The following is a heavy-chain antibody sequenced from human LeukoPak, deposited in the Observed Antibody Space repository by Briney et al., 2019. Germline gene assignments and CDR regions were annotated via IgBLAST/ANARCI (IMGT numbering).Heavy chain of an antibody. D-gene: IGHD2-2*01. V-gene: IGHV3-21*01. J-gene: IGHJ4*02. CDR1: GFTFSSYS. CDR2: ISSSSSYI. Sequence: GGSLRLSCAASGFTFSSYSMNWVRQAPGKGLEWVSSISSSSSYIYYADSVKGRFTISRDNAKNSLYLQMNSLRAEDTAVYYCAKDAPPSYCSSTSCYQNYFDYWGQGTLVTVSS. CDR3: AKDAPPSYCSSTSCYQNYFDY.